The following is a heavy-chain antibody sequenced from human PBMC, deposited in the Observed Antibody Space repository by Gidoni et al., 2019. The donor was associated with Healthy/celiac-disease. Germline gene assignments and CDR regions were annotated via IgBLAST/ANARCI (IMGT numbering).Heavy chain of an antibody. J-gene: IGHJ2*01. D-gene: IGHD2-2*01. CDR3: ARGPPAYWYFDL. CDR1: GLPFSDYY. CDR2: ISSSGSTI. Sequence: QVQLVESGGVLVKPGGSLRLSCAASGLPFSDYYRSWIRQAPGKGLEWVSYISSSGSTIYYADSVKGRFTISRDNAKNSLYLQMNSLRAEDTAVYYCARGPPAYWYFDLWGRGTLVTVSS. V-gene: IGHV3-11*01.